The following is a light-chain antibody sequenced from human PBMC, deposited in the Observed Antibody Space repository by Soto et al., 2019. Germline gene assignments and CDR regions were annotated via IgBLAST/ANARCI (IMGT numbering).Light chain of an antibody. J-gene: IGLJ3*02. CDR1: NSNLGAGYD. CDR3: ATRDNSLSRWV. Sequence: QSVLTQPPSVSGAPGQRVTTSCTGNNSNLGAGYDVHWYKQLPGTAPKLLIYCNDQRPSGVPDRLSGSKSGTSASLAISGLRSEDEADYYCATRDNSLSRWVFGGGTKLTVL. CDR2: CND. V-gene: IGLV1-47*02.